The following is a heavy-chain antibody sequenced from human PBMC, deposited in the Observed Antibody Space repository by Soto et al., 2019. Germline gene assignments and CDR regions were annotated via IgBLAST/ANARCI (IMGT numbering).Heavy chain of an antibody. Sequence: GASVKVSCKSFGFTSSRSAVLWVRQARGQRLEWIGWVVVGSGYTNYAQKFQERVTITTDMPTSTVYMELSSLRSDDTAIYYCARGDSTDCSNGVCSFFYNHDMDVWGQGTTVTVSS. CDR3: ARGDSTDCSNGVCSFFYNHDMDV. J-gene: IGHJ6*02. CDR2: VVVGSGYT. D-gene: IGHD2-8*01. V-gene: IGHV1-58*01. CDR1: GFTSSRSA.